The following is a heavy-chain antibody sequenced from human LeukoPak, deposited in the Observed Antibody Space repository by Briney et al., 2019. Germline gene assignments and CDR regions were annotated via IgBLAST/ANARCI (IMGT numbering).Heavy chain of an antibody. J-gene: IGHJ4*02. CDR2: TYYRSQWYY. D-gene: IGHD6-13*01. CDR3: ARERSSWYYLDY. Sequence: SQTLSLTCVISGDSVSSNIATWNWIRQSPSRGLEWLGRTYYRSQWYYDYAVSVGSRITINPDTSKNQFSLQLSSVTPEDTAVYFCARERSSWYYLDYWGQGMLVTVSS. V-gene: IGHV6-1*01. CDR1: GDSVSSNIAT.